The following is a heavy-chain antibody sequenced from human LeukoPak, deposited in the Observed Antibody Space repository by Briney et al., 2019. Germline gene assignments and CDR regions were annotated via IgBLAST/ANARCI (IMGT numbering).Heavy chain of an antibody. CDR3: ARVIALWFGANDY. V-gene: IGHV3-66*01. Sequence: PGGSLRLSCAASGFTFSSYSMNWVRQAPGKGLEWVSVIYTDASTSYADSVKGRFTISRDNAKNSLYLQMNSLRAEDTAVYYCARVIALWFGANDYWGQGTLVTVSS. D-gene: IGHD3-10*01. CDR2: IYTDAST. J-gene: IGHJ4*02. CDR1: GFTFSSYS.